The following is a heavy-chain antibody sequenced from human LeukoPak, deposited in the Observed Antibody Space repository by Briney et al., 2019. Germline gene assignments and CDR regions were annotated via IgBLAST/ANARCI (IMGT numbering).Heavy chain of an antibody. D-gene: IGHD3-22*01. J-gene: IGHJ4*02. CDR2: IYYSGST. CDR1: GGSMSDYF. Sequence: SSETLSLTCIVSGGSMSDYFWSWIRQPPGEGLEWIGYIYYSGSTNYNPSLKSRVTISVDTSKNQFSLKLSSVTAADTAVYYCARALASGYYFDYWGQGTLVTVSS. CDR3: ARALASGYYFDY. V-gene: IGHV4-59*01.